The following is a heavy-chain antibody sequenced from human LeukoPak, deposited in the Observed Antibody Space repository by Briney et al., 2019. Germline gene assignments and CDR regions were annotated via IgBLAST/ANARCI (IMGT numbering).Heavy chain of an antibody. CDR1: GYSFTNYW. CDR3: ARRDGYNDPLDY. D-gene: IGHD5-24*01. CDR2: IYPGDSDT. V-gene: IGHV5-51*01. J-gene: IGHJ4*02. Sequence: GESLKISCKGSGYSFTNYWIDWVRQMPGKGLEWMGIIYPGDSDTRYGPSFQGHVTILADKSISTAYLQWSSLKASDTAIYYCARRDGYNDPLDYWGQGTLVTVSS.